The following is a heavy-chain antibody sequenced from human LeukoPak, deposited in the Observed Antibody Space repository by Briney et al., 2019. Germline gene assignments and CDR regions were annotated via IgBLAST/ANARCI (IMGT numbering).Heavy chain of an antibody. V-gene: IGHV1-46*01. J-gene: IGHJ4*02. Sequence: ASVKVFCKASGYTFTSYYMHWVRQAPGQGLEWMGIINPSGGSTSYAQKFQGRVTMTRDTSTSTVYMELSSLRSEDTAVYYCARDIYSYGLPGYWGQGTLVTVSS. CDR2: INPSGGST. CDR3: ARDIYSYGLPGY. D-gene: IGHD5-18*01. CDR1: GYTFTSYY.